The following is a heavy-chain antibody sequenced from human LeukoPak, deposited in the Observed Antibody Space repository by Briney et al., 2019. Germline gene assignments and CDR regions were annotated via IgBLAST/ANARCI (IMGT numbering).Heavy chain of an antibody. D-gene: IGHD3-9*01. J-gene: IGHJ6*04. CDR2: IDPSDSYT. V-gene: IGHV5-10-1*01. Sequence: GESLRISCKGSGYSFTSYWISWVRQMPGKGLEWMGRIDPSDSYTNYSPSFQGHVTISADKSISTAHLQWSSLKASDTAMYYCARHEAYYDILTATYYYYGMDVWGKGTTVTVSS. CDR3: ARHEAYYDILTATYYYYGMDV. CDR1: GYSFTSYW.